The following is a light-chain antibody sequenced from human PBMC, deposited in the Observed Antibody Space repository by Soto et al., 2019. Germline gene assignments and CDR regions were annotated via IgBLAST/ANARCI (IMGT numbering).Light chain of an antibody. CDR3: QQYNSFSLT. CDR2: DAS. V-gene: IGKV1-5*01. CDR1: QSISSW. J-gene: IGKJ4*01. Sequence: DIQMTQSPSTLSASVGDRVTITCRASQSISSWLAWYQQKPGKAPNLLIYDASSLQSGVPSRFSGSGSGTEFTLTISSLQPDDFATYSCQQYNSFSLTFGGGTKVDIK.